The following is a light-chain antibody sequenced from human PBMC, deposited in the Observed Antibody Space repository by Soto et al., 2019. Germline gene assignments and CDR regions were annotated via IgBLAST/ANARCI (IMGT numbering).Light chain of an antibody. V-gene: IGLV2-14*02. CDR3: SSYTTSGTYVL. J-gene: IGLJ3*02. CDR2: EVN. Sequence: QSALTQPASVSGSPGQSITISCTGTSSDVGSYNLVSWYQQHPGKAPKLLISEVNNRPSGVSHRFSGSKSGNTASLTISGLQPADEADYYCSSYTTSGTYVLFGGGTKVTVL. CDR1: SSDVGSYNL.